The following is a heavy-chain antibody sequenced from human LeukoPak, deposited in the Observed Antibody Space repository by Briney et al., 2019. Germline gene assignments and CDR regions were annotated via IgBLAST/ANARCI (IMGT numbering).Heavy chain of an antibody. CDR1: GFTFSSYS. Sequence: GGSLRLSCAASGFTFSSYSMNWVRQAPGKGLEWVSSISSSSSYIYYADSVKGRFTISRDNAKNSLYLQMNSPRAEDTAVYYCARFRGYCSSTSCYYYYGMDVWGQGTTVTVSS. CDR2: ISSSSSYI. J-gene: IGHJ6*02. D-gene: IGHD2-2*01. V-gene: IGHV3-21*01. CDR3: ARFRGYCSSTSCYYYYGMDV.